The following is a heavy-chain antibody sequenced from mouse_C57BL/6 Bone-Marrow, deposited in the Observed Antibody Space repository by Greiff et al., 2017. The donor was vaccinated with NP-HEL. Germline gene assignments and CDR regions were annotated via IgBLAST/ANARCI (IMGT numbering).Heavy chain of an antibody. V-gene: IGHV1-80*01. CDR1: GYAFSSYW. Sequence: VQLVESGAELVKPGASVKISCKASGYAFSSYWLNWVKQRPGKGLEWIGQIYPGDGDTNYNGKFKGKATLTADKSSSTAYMQLSSLTSEDSAVYFCARGNWVPYFDYWGQGTTLTVSS. J-gene: IGHJ2*01. CDR2: IYPGDGDT. D-gene: IGHD4-1*01. CDR3: ARGNWVPYFDY.